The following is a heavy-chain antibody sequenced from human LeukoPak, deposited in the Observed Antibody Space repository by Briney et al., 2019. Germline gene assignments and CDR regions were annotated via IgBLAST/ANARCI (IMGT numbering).Heavy chain of an antibody. V-gene: IGHV3-23*01. Sequence: GGSLRLSCAASEFTFSSYAMTWVRQAPGKGLEWVSGISGSGGTTYYADSVKGRFTISRDNSNNTLYLQMDSLRAEDTAVYYCAKDRWDSVIVPALGDLGYWGQGTLVTVSS. J-gene: IGHJ4*02. CDR3: AKDRWDSVIVPALGDLGY. D-gene: IGHD2-2*01. CDR1: EFTFSSYA. CDR2: ISGSGGTT.